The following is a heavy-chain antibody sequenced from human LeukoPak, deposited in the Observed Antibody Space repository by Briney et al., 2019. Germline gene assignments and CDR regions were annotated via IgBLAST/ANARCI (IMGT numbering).Heavy chain of an antibody. CDR2: IIPILGIA. Sequence: GASVKVSCKASGGTFSSYAISWVRQAPGQGLEWMGRIIPILGIANYAQKFQGRVTITADKSTSTAYMELSSLRSEDTAVYYCARGRLRSIAARPGYYDYWGQGTLVTVSS. D-gene: IGHD6-6*01. CDR1: GGTFSSYA. V-gene: IGHV1-69*04. CDR3: ARGRLRSIAARPGYYDY. J-gene: IGHJ4*02.